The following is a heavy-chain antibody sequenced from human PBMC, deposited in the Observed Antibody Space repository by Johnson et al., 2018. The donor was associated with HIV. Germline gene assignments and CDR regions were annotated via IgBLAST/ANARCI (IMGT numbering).Heavy chain of an antibody. CDR3: ASPGVVVVITRLGHDAFDI. D-gene: IGHD3-22*01. CDR1: GFTFSSFA. CDR2: ISYDGNNK. J-gene: IGHJ3*02. V-gene: IGHV3-30*04. Sequence: QMLLVESGGGVVQPGRSLRLSCAASGFTFSSFAMHWVRQAPGKGLEWVAVISYDGNNKYSADSVKGRFTISRDNAKNSLYLQMNSLRAEDTAVYYCASPGVVVVITRLGHDAFDIWGQGTMVTVSS.